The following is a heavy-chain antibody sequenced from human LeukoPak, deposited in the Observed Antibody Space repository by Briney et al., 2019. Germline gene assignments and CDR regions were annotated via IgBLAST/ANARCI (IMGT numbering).Heavy chain of an antibody. CDR1: GNYW. D-gene: IGHD2/OR15-2a*01. CDR3: VSFYETY. CDR2: INSDGSWT. V-gene: IGHV3-74*01. Sequence: GGSLRLSCSASGNYWMHWVRQVPGKGLVWVSHINSDGSWTSYADSVKGRFTISKDNAKNTVYLQMNSLRAEDTAVYYCVSFYETYWGRGTLVTVSS. J-gene: IGHJ4*02.